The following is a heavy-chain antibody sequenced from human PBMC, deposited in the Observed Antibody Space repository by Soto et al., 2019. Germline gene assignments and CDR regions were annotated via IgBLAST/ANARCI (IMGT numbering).Heavy chain of an antibody. V-gene: IGHV1-18*01. CDR2: ISAYNGNT. D-gene: IGHD2-15*01. Sequence: QVQLVQSGAEVKKPGASVKVSCQASGYTFTSYGISWVRQAPGQGLEWMGWISAYNGNTNYAQKLHGRVTMTTDPSTSTAYRELRSLRSDDTAVYYCARDLRDIVVLVAASGAFDIWGQGTMVTVSS. J-gene: IGHJ3*02. CDR3: ARDLRDIVVLVAASGAFDI. CDR1: GYTFTSYG.